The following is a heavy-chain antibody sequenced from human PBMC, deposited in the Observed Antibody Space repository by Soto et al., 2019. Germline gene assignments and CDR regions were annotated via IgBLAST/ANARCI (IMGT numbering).Heavy chain of an antibody. J-gene: IGHJ6*02. CDR2: TYYRSKWYN. CDR1: GDSVSSNSAA. CDR3: RRGGVSRIIEAAGQYYYGMDA. D-gene: IGHD6-13*01. Sequence: SHTLSLTCAISGDSVSSNSAAWNWIRQSPSRGLEWLGRTYYRSKWYNDYAVSVKSRITINPDTSKNQFSLQLNSVTPEDTAVYYCRRGGVSRIIEAAGQYYYGMDAWGQWTMVTVS. V-gene: IGHV6-1*01.